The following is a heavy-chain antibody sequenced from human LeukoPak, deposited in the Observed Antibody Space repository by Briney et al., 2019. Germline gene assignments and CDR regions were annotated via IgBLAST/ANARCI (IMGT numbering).Heavy chain of an antibody. CDR2: ITPIFGTA. Sequence: SVKVSCKAPGGTFSSYAISWVRQAPGQGLDWMGGITPIFGTANYAQKFQGRVTITADESTSTAYMELSSLRSEDTAVYYCARGRYSCGYYYYGMNVWGKGTTVTVSS. D-gene: IGHD5-18*01. J-gene: IGHJ6*04. CDR3: ARGRYSCGYYYYGMNV. CDR1: GGTFSSYA. V-gene: IGHV1-69*01.